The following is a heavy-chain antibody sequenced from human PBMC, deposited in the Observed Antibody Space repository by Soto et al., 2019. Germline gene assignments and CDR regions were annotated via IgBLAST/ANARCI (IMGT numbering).Heavy chain of an antibody. Sequence: PGGSLRLSCAASGFTFSDYYMSWIRQPPGKGLEWVSYISSSSSYTNYADSVKGRFTISRDNAKNSLYLQMNSLRAEDTAVYYCARDHHRYSGYDYVDYWGQGTRVTVSS. CDR3: ARDHHRYSGYDYVDY. J-gene: IGHJ4*02. CDR1: GFTFSDYY. D-gene: IGHD5-12*01. CDR2: ISSSSSYT. V-gene: IGHV3-11*05.